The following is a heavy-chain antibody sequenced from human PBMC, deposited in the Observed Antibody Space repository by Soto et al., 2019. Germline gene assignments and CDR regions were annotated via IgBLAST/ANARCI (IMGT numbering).Heavy chain of an antibody. CDR2: IYPSGST. CDR3: ARDRTAAGPSNWFDP. CDR1: GGSISYYY. Sequence: LSLTCTVSGGSISYYYWSWIGQSAGKGLEWIGRIYPSGSTNYNPSLKGRVTMSVDTSNNQFSLNLGSVTAADTAVYYCARDRTAAGPSNWFDPWGQGTLVTVSS. J-gene: IGHJ5*02. D-gene: IGHD6-13*01. V-gene: IGHV4-4*07.